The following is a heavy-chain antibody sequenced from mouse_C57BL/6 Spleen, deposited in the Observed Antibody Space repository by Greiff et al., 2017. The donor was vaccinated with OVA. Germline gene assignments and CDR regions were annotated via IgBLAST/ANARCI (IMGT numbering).Heavy chain of an antibody. CDR2: IYPGDGDT. V-gene: IGHV1-82*01. Sequence: VQLQESGPELVKPGASVKISCKASGYAFSSSWMNWVKQRPGKGLEWIGRIYPGDGDTNYNGKFKGKATLTADISSSTAYMQLSSLTSEDSAVYFCAIHFDYWGQGTTLTVSS. CDR1: GYAFSSSW. CDR3: AIHFDY. J-gene: IGHJ2*01.